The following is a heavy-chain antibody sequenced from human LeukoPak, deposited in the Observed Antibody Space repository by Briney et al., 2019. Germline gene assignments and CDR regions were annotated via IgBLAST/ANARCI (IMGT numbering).Heavy chain of an antibody. Sequence: GGSLRLSCAASGFTFSSYAMSWVRQAPGKGLEWVSAISGSGGSTYYADSVKGRFAISRDNSKNTLYLQMNSLRAEDTAVYYCAKDNSPLVRGVTIVSWGQGTQVTVSS. CDR3: AKDNSPLVRGVTIVS. CDR2: ISGSGGST. D-gene: IGHD3-10*01. CDR1: GFTFSSYA. V-gene: IGHV3-23*01. J-gene: IGHJ5*02.